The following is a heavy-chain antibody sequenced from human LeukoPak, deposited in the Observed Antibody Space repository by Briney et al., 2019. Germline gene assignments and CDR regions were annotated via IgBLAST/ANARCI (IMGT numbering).Heavy chain of an antibody. Sequence: GGSLTPSRAPSGFTFSNQWMDWVRQGPGRGLVWVSRINTDGSSTAYADSVKGRFTISRDNAKNSLYLQMNSLRAEDTAVYYCAAMFSIGWESPDYWGQGTLVTVSS. J-gene: IGHJ4*02. V-gene: IGHV3-74*01. CDR3: AAMFSIGWESPDY. D-gene: IGHD6-19*01. CDR2: INTDGSST. CDR1: GFTFSNQW.